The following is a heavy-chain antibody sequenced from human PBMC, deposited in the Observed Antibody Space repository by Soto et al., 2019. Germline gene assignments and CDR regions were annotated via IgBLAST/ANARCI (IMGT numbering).Heavy chain of an antibody. CDR3: ARDYGTAMGLGN. Sequence: EVQLVESGGGLVQPGGSLRLSCAASGFTFSSYSMNWVRQAPGKGLEWVSYISSSSNTIYYADSVKGRFTISRDNAKNSLYLQMNSLRSEDTAVHYCARDYGTAMGLGNWGQGTLVTVSS. D-gene: IGHD5-18*01. CDR2: ISSSSNTI. J-gene: IGHJ4*02. CDR1: GFTFSSYS. V-gene: IGHV3-48*01.